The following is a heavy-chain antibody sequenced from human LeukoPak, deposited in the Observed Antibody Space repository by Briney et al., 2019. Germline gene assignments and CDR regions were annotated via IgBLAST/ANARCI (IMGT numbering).Heavy chain of an antibody. CDR3: ARANYYGSGSFHY. J-gene: IGHJ4*02. D-gene: IGHD3-10*01. CDR2: ISYDGSNK. CDR1: GFTFSSYG. Sequence: GRSLRLSCAASGFTFSSYGMHWARQAPGKGLEWVAVISYDGSNKYYADSVKGRFTISRDNSKNTLYLQMNSLRAEDTAVYYCARANYYGSGSFHYWGQGTLVTVSS. V-gene: IGHV3-30*03.